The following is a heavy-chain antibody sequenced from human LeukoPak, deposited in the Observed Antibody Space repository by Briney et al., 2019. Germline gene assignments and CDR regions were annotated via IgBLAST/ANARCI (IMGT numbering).Heavy chain of an antibody. CDR1: GSPFRSYA. CDR2: IRGSGGST. D-gene: IGHD2-8*01. V-gene: IGHV3-23*01. CDR3: AKAPVSWALYYFDY. Sequence: GGSLTLPCAASGSPFRSYAMLWARQAPGKGLEWVSAIRGSGGSTYYADSVKGRFTISRDNSKNTLYLQMNSLRAEDTAVYYCAKAPVSWALYYFDYWGQGTLVTVSS. J-gene: IGHJ4*02.